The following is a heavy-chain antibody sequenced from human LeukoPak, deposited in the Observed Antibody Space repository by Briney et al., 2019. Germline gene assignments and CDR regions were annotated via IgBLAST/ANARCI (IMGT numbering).Heavy chain of an antibody. CDR3: ARRGDSGGWYEGLYYFDY. J-gene: IGHJ4*02. Sequence: GGSLRLSCAASGFTFSSYWMSWVRQAPGKGLEWVANIKQDGSEKYYVDPVKGRFTISRDNAKNSLYLQMNSLRAEDTAVYYCARRGDSGGWYEGLYYFDYWGQGTLVTVSS. V-gene: IGHV3-7*03. D-gene: IGHD6-19*01. CDR1: GFTFSSYW. CDR2: IKQDGSEK.